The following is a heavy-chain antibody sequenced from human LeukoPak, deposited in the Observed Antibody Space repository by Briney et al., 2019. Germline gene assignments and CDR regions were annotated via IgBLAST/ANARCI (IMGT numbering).Heavy chain of an antibody. CDR1: GGSFSGYY. CDR2: INHSGST. Sequence: PSETLSLTCAVYGGSFSGYYWSWIRQPPGKGLEWMGEINHSGSTNYNPSLKSRVTISVDTSKNQFSLKLSSVTAADTAVYYCARGPSRIAARPILGYYYMDVWGKGTTVTVSS. CDR3: ARGPSRIAARPILGYYYMDV. J-gene: IGHJ6*03. D-gene: IGHD6-6*01. V-gene: IGHV4-34*01.